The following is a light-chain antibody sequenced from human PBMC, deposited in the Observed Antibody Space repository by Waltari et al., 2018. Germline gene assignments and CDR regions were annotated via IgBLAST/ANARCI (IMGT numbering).Light chain of an antibody. CDR2: EGS. V-gene: IGLV2-23*01. CDR3: CSYATYSPVL. Sequence: QSALTQPASVSGSPGQSITISCTGTSSGVGHNYFVSWYQHHPGKAPKLIIYEGSKRPSGISNRFSGFRAGIMASLTISGLQAEDEADYYCCSYATYSPVLLGGGTKLTVL. CDR1: SSGVGHNYF. J-gene: IGLJ2*01.